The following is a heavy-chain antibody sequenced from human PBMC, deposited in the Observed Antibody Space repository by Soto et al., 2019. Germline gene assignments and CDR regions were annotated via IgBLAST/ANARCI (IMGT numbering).Heavy chain of an antibody. D-gene: IGHD3-22*01. Sequence: QVQLQESGPGLVKPSETLSLTCAVSAYSISSYYCMWIRQPPGTGLESIGYLYDGPSANHNPSLKSRVPFSVDTSTNQCSLTRSSMTAADTAVYYCALRSMAVVPEYWGQGTLVTVSS. CDR1: AYSISSYY. J-gene: IGHJ4*02. CDR3: ALRSMAVVPEY. CDR2: LYDGPSA. V-gene: IGHV4-59*01.